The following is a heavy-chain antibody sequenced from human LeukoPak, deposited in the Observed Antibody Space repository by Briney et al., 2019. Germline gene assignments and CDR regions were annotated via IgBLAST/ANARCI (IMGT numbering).Heavy chain of an antibody. Sequence: GPLRLSCAASGFTFRSYGVNWVRQPPGKGLEWIGSIYYSGSTYYNPSLKSRVTISVDTSKNQFSLKLNSVTATDTAVYYCARHYGPWGQGTLVTVSS. CDR3: ARHYGP. CDR1: GFTFRSYGVN. J-gene: IGHJ4*02. D-gene: IGHD3-10*01. V-gene: IGHV4-39*01. CDR2: IYYSGST.